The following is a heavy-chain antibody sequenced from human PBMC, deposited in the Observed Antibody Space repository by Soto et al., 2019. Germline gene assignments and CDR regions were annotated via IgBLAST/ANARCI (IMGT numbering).Heavy chain of an antibody. V-gene: IGHV1-46*01. CDR3: ARSSAVAGGRPKGGY. Sequence: ASVKVSCKASGYTFTSYYMHWVRQAPGQGLEWMGIINPSGGSTSYAQKFQGRVTMTRDTSTSTVYMELSSLRSEDTAVYYCARSSAVAGGRPKGGYWGQGTLVTVSS. CDR1: GYTFTSYY. D-gene: IGHD6-19*01. CDR2: INPSGGST. J-gene: IGHJ4*02.